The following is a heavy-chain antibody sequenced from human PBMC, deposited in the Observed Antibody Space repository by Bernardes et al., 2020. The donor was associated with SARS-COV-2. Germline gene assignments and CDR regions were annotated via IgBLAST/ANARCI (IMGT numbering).Heavy chain of an antibody. J-gene: IGHJ6*02. CDR2: IYYSGST. CDR1: GGSISSYY. CDR3: ARERSITIFGVAGGGMDV. V-gene: IGHV4-59*01. Sequence: SETLSLTCTVSGGSISSYYWSWIRQPPGKGLEWIGYIYYSGSTNYNPSLKSRVTISVDTSKNQFSLKLSSVTAADTAVYYCARERSITIFGVAGGGMDVWGHGTTVTVSS. D-gene: IGHD3-3*01.